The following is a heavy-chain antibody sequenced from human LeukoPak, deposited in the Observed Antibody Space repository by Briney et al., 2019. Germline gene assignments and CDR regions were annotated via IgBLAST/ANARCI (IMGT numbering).Heavy chain of an antibody. D-gene: IGHD3-9*01. V-gene: IGHV3-15*01. Sequence: PGGSLRLSCAASGFTFSNAWKSWVRQAPGKGLEWVGRIKSTTDGGTTDHAAPVKGRFIISRDDSKNTLYLQMNSLRIEDTAVYYCTTSRIDILTGYFAFDIWGQGTMLTVSS. CDR1: GFTFSNAW. CDR2: IKSTTDGGTT. J-gene: IGHJ3*02. CDR3: TTSRIDILTGYFAFDI.